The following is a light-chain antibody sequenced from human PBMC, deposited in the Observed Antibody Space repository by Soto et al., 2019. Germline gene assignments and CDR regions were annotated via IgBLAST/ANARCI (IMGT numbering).Light chain of an antibody. CDR2: GAS. J-gene: IGKJ4*01. Sequence: IVMTQSPATLSVSPGERATLSCRASQSVSSKLAWYQQKPGQAPRLHIDGASTRATGIPARFSGSWSGTEFTLTISRLQSADFAVYYGQQYNNWPSFGGGTKVELK. V-gene: IGKV3-15*01. CDR3: QQYNNWPS. CDR1: QSVSSK.